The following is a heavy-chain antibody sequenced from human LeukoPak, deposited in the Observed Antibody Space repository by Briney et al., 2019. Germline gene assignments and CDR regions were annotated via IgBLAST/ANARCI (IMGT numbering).Heavy chain of an antibody. J-gene: IGHJ5*02. CDR2: IYPGDSDT. Sequence: GESLKISCKGSGYSFTSYWIGWVRQMPGKGLEWMGIIYPGDSDTRYSPSFQGQVTISADKSISTAYLQWSSLKASDTAMYYCARTYYYGSGSYYNGGWFDPWGQGTLVTVSS. CDR1: GYSFTSYW. V-gene: IGHV5-51*01. D-gene: IGHD3-10*01. CDR3: ARTYYYGSGSYYNGGWFDP.